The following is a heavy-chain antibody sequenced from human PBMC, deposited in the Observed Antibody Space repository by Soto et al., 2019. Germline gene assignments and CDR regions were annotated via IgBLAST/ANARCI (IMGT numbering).Heavy chain of an antibody. CDR2: INPNSGGT. D-gene: IGHD3-22*01. Sequence: GASVKVSCKASGYTFTGYYMHWVRQAPGQGLEWVGWINPNSGGTNYAQKFQGRVTMTRDTSISTAYMELSRLRSDDTAVYYCARERRYYDSSGYSGIDYWGQGTLVTVSS. CDR3: ARERRYYDSSGYSGIDY. CDR1: GYTFTGYY. J-gene: IGHJ4*02. V-gene: IGHV1-2*02.